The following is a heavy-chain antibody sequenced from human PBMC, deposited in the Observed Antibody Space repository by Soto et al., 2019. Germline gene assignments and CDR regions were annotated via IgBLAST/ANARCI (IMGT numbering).Heavy chain of an antibody. D-gene: IGHD1-26*01. CDR1: GYTFISQG. J-gene: IGHJ6*02. CDR3: ARGSKVIINLYYFYSSGMDV. Sequence: QVQLVQSGSEVRKPGASVKVSCRASGYTFISQGFGWVRQAPGQGLEWMGWISPYDGETKYAQHFQGRVTMTTDTATSTAYMELKSLRSDDTAVYFCARGSKVIINLYYFYSSGMDVWGQGTTVTVS. V-gene: IGHV1-18*01. CDR2: ISPYDGET.